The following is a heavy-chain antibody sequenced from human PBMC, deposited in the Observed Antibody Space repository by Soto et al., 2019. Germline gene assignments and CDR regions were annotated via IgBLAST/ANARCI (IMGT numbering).Heavy chain of an antibody. Sequence: PGGSLRLSCAASGFTFSSYWMHWVRQAPGKGLVWVSRINSDGSSTSYADSVKGRFTISRDNAKNTLYLQMNSLRAEDTAVYYCASPPYCSSTSCYLGYYYYYRMDVWGQGTTVTVSS. V-gene: IGHV3-74*01. D-gene: IGHD2-2*01. J-gene: IGHJ6*02. CDR2: INSDGSST. CDR3: ASPPYCSSTSCYLGYYYYYRMDV. CDR1: GFTFSSYW.